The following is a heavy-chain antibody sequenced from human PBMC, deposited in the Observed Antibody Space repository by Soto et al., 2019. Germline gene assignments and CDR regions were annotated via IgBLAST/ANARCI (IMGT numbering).Heavy chain of an antibody. V-gene: IGHV3-30*18. CDR3: AKDLAAHSSDFWSGPDY. J-gene: IGHJ4*02. CDR1: GFTFSSYG. CDR2: FSYDGSNK. Sequence: QVQLVESGGGVVQPGRSLRLSCAASGFTFSSYGMHWVRQAPGKGLEWVAVFSYDGSNKYYADSVKGRFTISRDNSKNTLYLQMNSLRAEDTAVYYCAKDLAAHSSDFWSGPDYWGQGTLVTVSS. D-gene: IGHD3-3*01.